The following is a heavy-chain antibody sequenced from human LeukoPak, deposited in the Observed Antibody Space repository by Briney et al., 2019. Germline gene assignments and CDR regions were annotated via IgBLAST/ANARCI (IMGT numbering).Heavy chain of an antibody. CDR2: IGGAGDEI. Sequence: GGSLRLSCAASGFTFGNYAMTWVRQAPGKGLEWVSSIGGAGDEISYADSVKGRFTISRDNSQGNLFLQMNSLRVEDTAVYYCAKDAIPRNSMWDYFDYLGRGTLVTVSS. J-gene: IGHJ4*02. V-gene: IGHV3-23*01. CDR3: AKDAIPRNSMWDYFDY. CDR1: GFTFGNYA. D-gene: IGHD1-7*01.